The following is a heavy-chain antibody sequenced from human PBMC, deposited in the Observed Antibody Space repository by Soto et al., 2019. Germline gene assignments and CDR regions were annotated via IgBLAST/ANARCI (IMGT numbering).Heavy chain of an antibody. D-gene: IGHD3-16*01. CDR3: AREGEPQSAFWGGHLGGGRFDP. CDR2: IVPMFGTA. CDR1: GGTFGNSA. V-gene: IGHV1-69*12. Sequence: QVQLVQSGAEVKKPGSSVNVSCKTSGGTFGNSAVTWVRQAPGQGLEWLGGIVPMFGTANSAQKFQGRVTITADESTITAYMELNSLKTDDTAVYYCAREGEPQSAFWGGHLGGGRFDPWGQGTLVTVSS. J-gene: IGHJ5*02.